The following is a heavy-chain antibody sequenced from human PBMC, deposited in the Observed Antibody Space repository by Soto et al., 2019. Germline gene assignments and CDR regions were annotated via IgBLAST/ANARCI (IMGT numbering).Heavy chain of an antibody. CDR1: GGTFSSYA. D-gene: IGHD2-15*01. V-gene: IGHV1-69*01. CDR2: IIPIFGTA. Sequence: QVQLVQSGAEVKKPGSSVKVSCKASGGTFSSYAISWVRQAPGQGLEWMGGIIPIFGTANYAQKFQGRVTITADESTSTAYMELSSLRSEDTAVYYCARGSLRDHCSGGSCYDHAWEFPWFDPWGQGTLVTVSS. J-gene: IGHJ5*02. CDR3: ARGSLRDHCSGGSCYDHAWEFPWFDP.